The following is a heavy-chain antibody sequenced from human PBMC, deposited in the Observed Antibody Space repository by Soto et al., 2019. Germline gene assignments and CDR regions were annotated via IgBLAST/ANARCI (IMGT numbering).Heavy chain of an antibody. J-gene: IGHJ6*02. CDR1: GFDASVNL. CDR3: VRENYYYGMDV. V-gene: IGHV3-66*01. Sequence: GGSLRLSCAASGFDASVNLMNWVRQAPGKGLEWVSVINGAGDTKYADSVKGRFAISRDISRNTVYLQMNSLRAEDTPVYYCVRENYYYGMDVWGHGTTGILSS. CDR2: INGAGDT.